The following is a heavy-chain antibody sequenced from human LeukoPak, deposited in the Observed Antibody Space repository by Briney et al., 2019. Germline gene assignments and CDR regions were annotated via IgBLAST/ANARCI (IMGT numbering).Heavy chain of an antibody. CDR2: IYYSGST. J-gene: IGHJ4*02. Sequence: SETLSLTCTVSGDSISSSSYYWGWIRQPPGMGLEWIGSIYYSGSTYYNPSLKSRVTISVDTSKNQFSLKLSSVTAADTAVYYCARDGYNPIDYWGQGTLVTVSS. D-gene: IGHD5-24*01. CDR1: GDSISSSSYY. CDR3: ARDGYNPIDY. V-gene: IGHV4-39*07.